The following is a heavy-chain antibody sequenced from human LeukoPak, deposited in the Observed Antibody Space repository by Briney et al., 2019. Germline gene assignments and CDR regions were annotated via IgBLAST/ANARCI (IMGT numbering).Heavy chain of an antibody. CDR3: ARGYSSSEFIDY. J-gene: IGHJ4*02. V-gene: IGHV4-30-4*08. D-gene: IGHD6-6*01. Sequence: SETLSLTCTVSGGSISSYYWSWIRQPPGKGLEWIGYIYYSGSTYYNPSLKSRVTISVDTSKNQFSLKLSSVTAAGTAVYYCARGYSSSEFIDYWGQGTLVPVSS. CDR2: IYYSGST. CDR1: GGSISSYY.